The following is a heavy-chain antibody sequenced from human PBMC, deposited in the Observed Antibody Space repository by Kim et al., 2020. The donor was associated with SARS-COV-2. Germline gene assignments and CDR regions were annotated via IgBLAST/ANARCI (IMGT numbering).Heavy chain of an antibody. CDR3: ASQHYTYYYGSGENSVGYYYYYGMDV. CDR2: INPSGGST. Sequence: ASVKVSCKASGYTFTSYYMHWVRQAPGQGLEWMGIINPSGGSTSYAQKFQGRVTMTRDTSTSTVYMELSSLRSEDTAVYYCASQHYTYYYGSGENSVGYYYYYGMDVWGQGTTVTVSS. CDR1: GYTFTSYY. V-gene: IGHV1-46*01. D-gene: IGHD3-10*01. J-gene: IGHJ6*02.